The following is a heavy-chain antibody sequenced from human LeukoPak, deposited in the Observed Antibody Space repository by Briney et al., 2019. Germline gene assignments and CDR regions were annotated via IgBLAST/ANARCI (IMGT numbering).Heavy chain of an antibody. CDR3: AKDKKYSTGYYVPFDY. CDR2: ISGSGGST. D-gene: IGHD6-19*01. J-gene: IGHJ4*02. V-gene: IGHV3-23*01. Sequence: PGGSLRLSCAASGFTFSSYAMSWVRQAPGKGLEWVSAISGSGGSTYYADSVQGRFTISRDNSKNMLYLQMNSLRPEDTAVYYCAKDKKYSTGYYVPFDYWGQGTLVTVSS. CDR1: GFTFSSYA.